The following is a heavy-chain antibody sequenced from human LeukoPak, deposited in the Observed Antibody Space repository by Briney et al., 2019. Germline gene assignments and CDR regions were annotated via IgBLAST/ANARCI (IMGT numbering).Heavy chain of an antibody. CDR2: INHSGST. Sequence: SETLSLTCAVYGGSFSGYYWSWIRQPPGKGLEWIGEINHSGSTNYNPSLKSRVTISVDTSKSQVSLKLSSVTAADTAIYYCARDPSTFYFDYWGQGALVTVSS. J-gene: IGHJ4*02. D-gene: IGHD3-16*01. CDR1: GGSFSGYY. CDR3: ARDPSTFYFDY. V-gene: IGHV4-34*01.